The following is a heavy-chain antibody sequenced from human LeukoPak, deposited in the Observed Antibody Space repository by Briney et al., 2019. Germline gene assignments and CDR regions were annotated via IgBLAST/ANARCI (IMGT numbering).Heavy chain of an antibody. CDR3: ASPAKYSDTWYFDY. CDR1: GFTFSSYG. Sequence: GGSLRLSCAASGFTFSSYGMHWVRQAPGKGLEWVAFIRYDGNNKYYADSVKGRFTISRDNAKNSLYLQMNSLRAEDTAVYYCASPAKYSDTWYFDYWGQGTLVTVSS. J-gene: IGHJ4*02. V-gene: IGHV3-30*02. D-gene: IGHD6-6*01. CDR2: IRYDGNNK.